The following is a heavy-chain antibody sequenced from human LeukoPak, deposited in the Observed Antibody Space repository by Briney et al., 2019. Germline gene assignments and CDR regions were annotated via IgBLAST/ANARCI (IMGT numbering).Heavy chain of an antibody. J-gene: IGHJ6*03. Sequence: GASVKVSCKVSGYTLTELSMHWVRQAPGQGLEWMGGIIPIFGTANYAQKFQGRVTITADKSTSTAYMELSSLRSEDTAVYYCAGDNCSGGSCYSGSYMDVWGKGTTVTVSS. CDR2: IIPIFGTA. D-gene: IGHD2-15*01. CDR1: GYTLTELS. V-gene: IGHV1-69*06. CDR3: AGDNCSGGSCYSGSYMDV.